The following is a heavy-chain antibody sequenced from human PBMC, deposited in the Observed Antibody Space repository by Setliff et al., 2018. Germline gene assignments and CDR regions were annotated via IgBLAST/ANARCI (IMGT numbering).Heavy chain of an antibody. CDR1: GGSFSGYY. D-gene: IGHD6-19*01. CDR2: INHSGST. Sequence: ASETLSLTCAVYGGSFSGYYWSWLRQPPGKGLEWIGEINHSGSTNYNPSLKSRVTISVDTSKNQSSLKLSSVTAADTAVYYCARGWGSGWSKEGAFDIWGQGTMVTVSS. V-gene: IGHV4-34*01. J-gene: IGHJ3*02. CDR3: ARGWGSGWSKEGAFDI.